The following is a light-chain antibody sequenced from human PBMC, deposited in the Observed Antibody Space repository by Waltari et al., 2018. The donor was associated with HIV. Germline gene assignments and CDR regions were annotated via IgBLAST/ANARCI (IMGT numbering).Light chain of an antibody. CDR3: QAWDNSVV. CDR2: QDN. J-gene: IGLJ2*01. CDR1: KLGDKY. Sequence: SYELTQPPPVSVSPGQTATIPCSGDKLGDKYACWYQQRPGQSPVLVIYQDNKRPSGIPQRFSGSNSGNTAILTISGTQPMDEADYYCQAWDNSVVFGGGTKLTVL. V-gene: IGLV3-1*01.